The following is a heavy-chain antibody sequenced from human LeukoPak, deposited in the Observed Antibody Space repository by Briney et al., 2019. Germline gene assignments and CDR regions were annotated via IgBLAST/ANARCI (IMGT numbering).Heavy chain of an antibody. J-gene: IGHJ4*02. Sequence: GGSLRLSCAASGFTFSSYGMHWVRQAPGKGLEWVAVISYDGSKKYYADSVKGRFTISRDNSKNTLYLQMNSLRAEDTAVYYCAKGRGTAMVPLDYWGQGTLVTVSP. V-gene: IGHV3-30*18. CDR3: AKGRGTAMVPLDY. CDR1: GFTFSSYG. CDR2: ISYDGSKK. D-gene: IGHD5-18*01.